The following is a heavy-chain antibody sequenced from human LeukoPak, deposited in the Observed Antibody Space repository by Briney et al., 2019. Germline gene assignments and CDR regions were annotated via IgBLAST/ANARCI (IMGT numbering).Heavy chain of an antibody. J-gene: IGHJ4*02. V-gene: IGHV4-30-4*01. D-gene: IGHD6-13*01. CDR3: ARIHSSSWYGDY. Sequence: SETLSLTCTVSGGSISSGDYCWSWIRQSPGKGLEWIGYSYYSGSTYYSPSLKSRVTISVDTSKNQFSLRLSSVTAVDTAVYYCARIHSSSWYGDYWGQGTLVTVSS. CDR1: GGSISSGDYC. CDR2: SYYSGST.